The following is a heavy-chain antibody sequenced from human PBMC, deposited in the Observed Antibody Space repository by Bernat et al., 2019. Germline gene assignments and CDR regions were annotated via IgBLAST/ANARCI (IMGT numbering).Heavy chain of an antibody. CDR3: ARPPGWDYGGYFWYFEL. V-gene: IGHV4-39*01. J-gene: IGHJ2*01. D-gene: IGHD4-23*01. CDR2: IYYSGSS. CDR1: GCSISSSRYC. Sequence: QLQLQESGPGLVKPSETLSLTCTVSGCSISSSRYCSGWIRQPPGKGLGWIGSIYYSGSSYYNPSLKSRLTITLDTSKNQFSLKLSSVTAADTAVYYWARPPGWDYGGYFWYFELWGRGTLVTVSS.